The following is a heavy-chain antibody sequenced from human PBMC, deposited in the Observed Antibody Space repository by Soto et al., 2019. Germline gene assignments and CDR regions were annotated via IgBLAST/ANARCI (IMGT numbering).Heavy chain of an antibody. J-gene: IGHJ6*02. D-gene: IGHD5-12*01. V-gene: IGHV3-33*01. CDR2: IWYDGSNK. CDR1: GFTFSSYG. CDR3: ARGGEMATTNYYYGMDV. Sequence: QVQLVESGGGVVQPGRSLRLSCAASGFTFSSYGMHWVRQAPGKGLEWVAVIWYDGSNKYYADSVKGPFTISRDNYKNTLYLQMNSLRAEDTAVYYCARGGEMATTNYYYGMDVWGQGTTVTVSS.